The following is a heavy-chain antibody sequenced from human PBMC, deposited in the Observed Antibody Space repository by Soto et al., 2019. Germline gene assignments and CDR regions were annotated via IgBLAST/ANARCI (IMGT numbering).Heavy chain of an antibody. CDR3: ATSNPTYGGRVDDAFDI. J-gene: IGHJ3*02. CDR1: GGTFSSYA. Sequence: SVKVSCKASGGTFSSYAISWVRQAPGQGLEWMGGIIPIFGTANYAQKFQGRVTITVDESTSTAYMELSSLRSEDTAVYYCATSNPTYGGRVDDAFDICGQRTMVTVSS. D-gene: IGHD4-4*01. CDR2: IIPIFGTA. V-gene: IGHV1-69*13.